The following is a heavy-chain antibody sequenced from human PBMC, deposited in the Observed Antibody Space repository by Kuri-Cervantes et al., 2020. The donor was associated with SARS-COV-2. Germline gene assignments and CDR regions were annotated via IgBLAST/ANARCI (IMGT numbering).Heavy chain of an antibody. V-gene: IGHV3-7*01. J-gene: IGHJ6*02. Sequence: GGSLRLSCAASGFTFSSYWMSWVRQAPGKGLEWVANIKQDGSEKNYVDSVKGRFTISRDNAKNSLYLQMNSLRAEDTAVYYCAGYCSGSSCYNYFFFGMDVWGQGTSVTVSS. CDR2: IKQDGSEK. CDR1: GFTFSSYW. CDR3: AGYCSGSSCYNYFFFGMDV. D-gene: IGHD2-2*01.